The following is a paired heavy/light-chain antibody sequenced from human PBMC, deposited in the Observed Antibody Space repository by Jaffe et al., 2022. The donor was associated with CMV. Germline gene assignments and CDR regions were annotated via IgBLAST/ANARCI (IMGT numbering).Light chain of an antibody. CDR1: QSLVHSDGNTY. V-gene: IGKV2-24*01. CDR2: QIS. J-gene: IGKJ1*01. CDR3: MQATQLRT. Sequence: DIVLTQTPLSSPVTLGQPASISCRSSQSLVHSDGNTYLSWLQQRPGQPPRLLIHQISNRFSGVPDRFSGSGAGTDFTLKISRVEAEDVGVYYCMQATQLRTFGQGTKVEIK.
Heavy chain of an antibody. Sequence: EVQLVESGGGLVQPGGSLRLSCGASGFTFSTYSMNWVRQAPGRGLEWLSYISSSGTSIKYGDSVKGRFTISRDNAENSLYLQMNSLRDEDTAVYYCVRDDDSDLGSHAGGHADHWGRGTLVTVSS. J-gene: IGHJ4*02. CDR2: ISSSGTSI. CDR3: VRDDDSDLGSHAGGHADH. D-gene: IGHD3-10*01. V-gene: IGHV3-48*02. CDR1: GFTFSTYS.